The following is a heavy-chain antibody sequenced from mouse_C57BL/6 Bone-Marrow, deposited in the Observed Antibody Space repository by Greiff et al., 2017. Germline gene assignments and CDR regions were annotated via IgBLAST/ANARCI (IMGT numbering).Heavy chain of an antibody. J-gene: IGHJ4*01. D-gene: IGHD1-1*01. Sequence: QVQLQQPGAELVMPGASVKLSCKASGYTFTSYWMHWVKQRPGHGLEWIGEIDPSDSYTNYNQKFKGKSTLTVDNSSSTAYMQLSSLTSEDSAVYYCARERDYYGSSYYYAMDYWGQGTSVTVSS. CDR3: ARERDYYGSSYYYAMDY. CDR1: GYTFTSYW. CDR2: IDPSDSYT. V-gene: IGHV1-69*01.